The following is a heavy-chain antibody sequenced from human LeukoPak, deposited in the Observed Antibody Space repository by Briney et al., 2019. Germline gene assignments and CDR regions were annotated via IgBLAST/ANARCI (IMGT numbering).Heavy chain of an antibody. J-gene: IGHJ4*02. CDR1: GFTFSRNA. V-gene: IGHV3-21*01. CDR3: ARDFGSGSYHTILSFDY. CDR2: ISSSSSYI. D-gene: IGHD1-26*01. Sequence: GGSLRLSCAASGFTFSRNAMNWVRQAPGKGLEWVSSISSSSSYIYYADSVKGRFTISRDNAKNSLYLQMNSLRAEDTAVYYCARDFGSGSYHTILSFDYWGQGTLVTVSS.